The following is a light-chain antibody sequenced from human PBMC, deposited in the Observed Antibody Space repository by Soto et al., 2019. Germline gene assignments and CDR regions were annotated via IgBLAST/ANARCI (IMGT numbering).Light chain of an antibody. CDR2: DSS. Sequence: TRSPDPLSLSPGGRATLYCRARHSVSSYLAWYQQKPGQSPSLLIYDSSKRATGIPARFSGSGFGSDYTLTSLSLERVDFAVYIGQQRRQSRAIGGGTKVDIK. CDR3: QQRRQSRA. V-gene: IGKV3-11*01. CDR1: HSVSSY. J-gene: IGKJ4*01.